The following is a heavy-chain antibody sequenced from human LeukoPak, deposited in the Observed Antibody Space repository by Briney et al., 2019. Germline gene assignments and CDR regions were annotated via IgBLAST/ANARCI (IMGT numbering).Heavy chain of an antibody. CDR3: ARDPSNTSGWKTWFDP. CDR2: ISAYNGDT. D-gene: IGHD6-19*01. J-gene: IGHJ5*02. V-gene: IGHV1-18*01. CDR1: GYTFTSHG. Sequence: ASVKVSCKASGYTFTSHGISWVRQAPGQGLEWMGWISAYNGDTKYAQNLQGRVTLTTYTLTTTAYLELRNLTSDDTAVYYCARDPSNTSGWKTWFDPWGQGTLVTVSS.